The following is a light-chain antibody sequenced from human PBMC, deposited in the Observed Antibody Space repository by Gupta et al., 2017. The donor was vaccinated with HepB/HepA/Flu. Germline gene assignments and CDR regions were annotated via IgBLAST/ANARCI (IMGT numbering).Light chain of an antibody. CDR1: QSISSY. Sequence: DIQMTQSPSSLSASVGDRVTITCRASQSISSYLNWYQQKPGKAPKLLIYAASSLQSGVPSRFSGSGSGTDFTLTISRLQPEDFATYYCQRSDTIPRTFGQGTKVEIK. CDR2: AAS. V-gene: IGKV1-39*01. CDR3: QRSDTIPRT. J-gene: IGKJ1*01.